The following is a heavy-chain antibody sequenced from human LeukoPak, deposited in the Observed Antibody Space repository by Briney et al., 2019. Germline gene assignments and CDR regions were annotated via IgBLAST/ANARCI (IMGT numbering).Heavy chain of an antibody. CDR2: IYSDGST. J-gene: IGHJ4*02. CDR1: GFTVSSNY. D-gene: IGHD6-19*01. Sequence: PGGSLRLSCAASGFTVSSNYVSWVRQAPGKGLEWVSVIYSDGSTYYADSVKGRFTISRDNSKNTLYLQMNSLRAEDTAVYYCARDRRYSSGWHGGFDYWGQGTLVTVSS. CDR3: ARDRRYSSGWHGGFDY. V-gene: IGHV3-66*01.